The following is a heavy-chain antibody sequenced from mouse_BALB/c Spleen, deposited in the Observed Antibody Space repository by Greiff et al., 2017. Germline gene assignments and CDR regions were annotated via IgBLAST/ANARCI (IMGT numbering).Heavy chain of an antibody. CDR1: GFTFSDYY. CDR3: ARAYYDYEGFAY. CDR2: ISDGGSYT. J-gene: IGHJ3*01. D-gene: IGHD2-4*01. Sequence: EVKLMESGGGLVKPGGSLKLSCAASGFTFSDYYMYWVRQTPEKRLEWVATISDGGSYTYYPDSVKGRFTISRDNAKNNLYLQMSSLKSEDTAMYYCARAYYDYEGFAYWGQGTLVTVSA. V-gene: IGHV5-4*02.